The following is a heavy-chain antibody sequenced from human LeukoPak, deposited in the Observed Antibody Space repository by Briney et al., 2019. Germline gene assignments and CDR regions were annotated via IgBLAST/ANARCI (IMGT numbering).Heavy chain of an antibody. D-gene: IGHD2-2*01. J-gene: IGHJ6*02. Sequence: SQTLSLTCTVSGGSISSGSYYWSWIRQPAGKGLEWIGRIYTSGSTNYNPSFKSRVTISVDTSKNQFSLKLSSVTAADTAVYYCAREDIVVVPAARSYYYYGMDVWGQGATVTVSS. CDR2: IYTSGST. V-gene: IGHV4-61*02. CDR3: AREDIVVVPAARSYYYYGMDV. CDR1: GGSISSGSYY.